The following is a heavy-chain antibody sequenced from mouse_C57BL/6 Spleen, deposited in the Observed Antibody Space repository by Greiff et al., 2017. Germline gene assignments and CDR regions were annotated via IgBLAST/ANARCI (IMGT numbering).Heavy chain of an antibody. CDR3: ARNQIYDGYSYAMDY. V-gene: IGHV1-76*01. CDR1: GYTFTDYY. J-gene: IGHJ4*01. D-gene: IGHD2-3*01. CDR2: IYPGSGNT. Sequence: QVQLQQSGAELVRPGASVKLSCKASGYTFTDYYINWVKQRPGQGLEWIARIYPGSGNTYYNEKFKGKATLTAEKSSSTAYMQLSSLTSEDSAVYFCARNQIYDGYSYAMDYWGQGTSVTVSS.